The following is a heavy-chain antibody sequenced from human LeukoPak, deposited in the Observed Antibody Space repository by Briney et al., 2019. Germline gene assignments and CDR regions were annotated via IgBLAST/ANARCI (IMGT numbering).Heavy chain of an antibody. CDR3: SPKGATADY. CDR1: GFTFSSYA. D-gene: IGHD5-12*01. V-gene: IGHV3-30-3*01. Sequence: GGSLRLSCAASGFTFSSYAMNWVRQAPGKGLEWVAVISHDGTNKWYADSVKGRFTVSRDNSKNMLYVQLNSLRPEDTAVYYCSPKGATADYWGQGTLVIVSS. CDR2: ISHDGTNK. J-gene: IGHJ4*02.